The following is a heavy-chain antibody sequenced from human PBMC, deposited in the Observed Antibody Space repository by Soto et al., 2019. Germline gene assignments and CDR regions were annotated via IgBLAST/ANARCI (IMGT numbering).Heavy chain of an antibody. CDR2: ISAYNGNT. D-gene: IGHD1-26*01. CDR1: GYTFTSYG. Sequence: ASVKVPCMASGYTFTSYGISWVRPAPGQGLEWMGWISAYNGNTHYEQKLQVRVTMTTDTSTSTAYMELGSLGSDDTSVYDCARGRIVGASSPWVTWGQGTLVTVS. CDR3: ARGRIVGASSPWVT. J-gene: IGHJ5*02. V-gene: IGHV1-18*01.